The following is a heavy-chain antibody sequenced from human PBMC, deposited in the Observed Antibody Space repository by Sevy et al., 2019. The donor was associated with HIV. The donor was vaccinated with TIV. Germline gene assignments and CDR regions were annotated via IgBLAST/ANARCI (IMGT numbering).Heavy chain of an antibody. CDR3: ARGNSGSFDY. Sequence: GESLKISCAASGFSFSHYWMHWVRQAPGKGLEWVANIKQDESEKYYVASVKGRFTISRDNAKNSVYLQMNSLIPEDTDIYYCARGNSGSFDYWGQGTLVTVSS. CDR2: IKQDESEK. J-gene: IGHJ4*02. V-gene: IGHV3-7*04. CDR1: GFSFSHYW. D-gene: IGHD3-22*01.